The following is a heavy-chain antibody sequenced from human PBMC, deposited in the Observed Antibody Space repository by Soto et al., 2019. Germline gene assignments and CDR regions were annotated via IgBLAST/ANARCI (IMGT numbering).Heavy chain of an antibody. V-gene: IGHV1-46*01. CDR2: INPSGGST. CDR3: ARAHSSGYYYDSSGYPLPKR. CDR1: GYTFTSYY. Sequence: ASVKVSCKASGYTFTSYYMHWVRQAPGQGLEWMGIINPSGGSTSYAQKFQGRVTMTRDTSTSTVYMELSSLRSEDTAVYYCARAHSSGYYYDSSGYPLPKRWGQGTLVTVSS. D-gene: IGHD3-22*01. J-gene: IGHJ4*02.